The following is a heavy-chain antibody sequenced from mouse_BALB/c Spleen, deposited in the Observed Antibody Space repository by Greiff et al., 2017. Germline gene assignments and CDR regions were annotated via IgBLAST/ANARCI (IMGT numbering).Heavy chain of an antibody. CDR2: IWAGGST. CDR1: GFSLTSYG. J-gene: IGHJ4*01. Sequence: VKLQESGPGLVALSQSLSITCTVSGFSLTSYGVHWVRQPPGKGLEWLGVIWAGGSTNYNSALMSRLSISKDNSKSQVFLKMNSLQTDDTAMYYCARDGSSFYAMDYWGQGTSVTVSS. V-gene: IGHV2-9*02. D-gene: IGHD1-1*01. CDR3: ARDGSSFYAMDY.